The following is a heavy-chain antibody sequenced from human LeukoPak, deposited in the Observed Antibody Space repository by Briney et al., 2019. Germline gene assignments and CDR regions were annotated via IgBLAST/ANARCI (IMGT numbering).Heavy chain of an antibody. CDR3: ARDVGRYYDSSGYYPFQH. Sequence: SVKVSCKASGGTFSSYAISWVRQAPGQGLEWMGGIIPIFGTANYAQKFQGRVTITADESTSTAYMELSSLRSEDTAVYYCARDVGRYYDSSGYYPFQHWGQGTLVTVSS. CDR2: IIPIFGTA. CDR1: GGTFSSYA. V-gene: IGHV1-69*13. D-gene: IGHD3-22*01. J-gene: IGHJ1*01.